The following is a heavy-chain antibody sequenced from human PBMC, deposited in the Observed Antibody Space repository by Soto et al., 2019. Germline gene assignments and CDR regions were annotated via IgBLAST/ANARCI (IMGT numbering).Heavy chain of an antibody. D-gene: IGHD2-21*02. V-gene: IGHV1-69*08. CDR1: GGTFSSYT. J-gene: IGHJ5*02. CDR3: ARDDGDCGGYCYEESNWFDP. Sequence: QVQLVQSGAEVKKPGSSVKVSCKASGGTFSSYTISWVRQAPGQGLEWMGRIIPILGIAKYAQKFQGRVTITADKSTSTAYMELSSLRSEDTAVYYCARDDGDCGGYCYEESNWFDPWGQGTLVTVSS. CDR2: IIPILGIA.